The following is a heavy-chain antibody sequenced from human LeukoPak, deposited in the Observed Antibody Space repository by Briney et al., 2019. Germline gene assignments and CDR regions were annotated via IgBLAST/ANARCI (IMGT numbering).Heavy chain of an antibody. Sequence: GGSLRLSCAASGFTFSNYAMHWVRRAPGKGLEWVTFIRYDGSNKYYAESVKGRFTISRDNSKNTLYLQMSSLRAEDTAVYYCAKAIHSSSSGVVDYWGQGTLVTVSS. V-gene: IGHV3-30*02. D-gene: IGHD6-6*01. CDR1: GFTFSNYA. J-gene: IGHJ4*02. CDR3: AKAIHSSSSGVVDY. CDR2: IRYDGSNK.